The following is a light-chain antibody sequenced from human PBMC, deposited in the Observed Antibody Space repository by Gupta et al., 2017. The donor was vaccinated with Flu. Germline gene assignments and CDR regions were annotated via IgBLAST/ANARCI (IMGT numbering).Light chain of an antibody. J-gene: IGLJ3*02. CDR2: NDN. CDR1: SSNIGSNV. Sequence: SSNIGSNVVSWYQQLPGTAPKLLIYNDNQRPSGVPDRFSDSKSGTSASLAISGLQSEDEADYYCAAWDDSLNGLWVFGGGTKLTVL. CDR3: AAWDDSLNGLWV. V-gene: IGLV1-44*01.